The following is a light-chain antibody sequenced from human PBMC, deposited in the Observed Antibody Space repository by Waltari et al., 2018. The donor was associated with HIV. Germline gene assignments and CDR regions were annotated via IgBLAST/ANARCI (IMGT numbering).Light chain of an antibody. CDR2: QDR. CDR3: QSSDISGNYWV. J-gene: IGLJ2*01. Sequence: SYGLTQPPSVSVSPGQTATITCSGDTLPKQYGYWYQQKPGHAPVMVLYQDRERPSGIPERFSGSSSATTATLTISGVQPEDEADYYCQSSDISGNYWVLGGGTKLTVL. CDR1: TLPKQY. V-gene: IGLV3-25*03.